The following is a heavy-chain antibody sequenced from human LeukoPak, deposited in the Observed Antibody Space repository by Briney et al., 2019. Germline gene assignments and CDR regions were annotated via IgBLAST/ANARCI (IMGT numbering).Heavy chain of an antibody. CDR2: ISSSSSYT. Sequence: PGGSLRLSCAASGFTFSDYYMSWIRQAPGKGLEWVSYISSSSSYTNYADSVKGRFTISRDNAKNSLYLQMNSLRAEDTAVYYCARDQITYYYGSGSYRNYADYWGQGILVTVSS. CDR1: GFTFSDYY. J-gene: IGHJ4*02. D-gene: IGHD3-10*01. CDR3: ARDQITYYYGSGSYRNYADY. V-gene: IGHV3-11*05.